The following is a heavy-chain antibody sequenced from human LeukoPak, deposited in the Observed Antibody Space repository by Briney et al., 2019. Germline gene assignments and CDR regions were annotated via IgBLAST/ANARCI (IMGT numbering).Heavy chain of an antibody. CDR2: INHSGST. D-gene: IGHD6-13*01. Sequence: SSETLSLTCAVYGGSFSGYYWSWIRQPPGKGLEWIGEINHSGSTNYNPSLKSRVTISVDTSKNQFSLKLSAVTAADTAVYYCARDRSSSYTRDWFDPWGQGALVTVPS. V-gene: IGHV4-34*01. CDR3: ARDRSSSYTRDWFDP. J-gene: IGHJ5*02. CDR1: GGSFSGYY.